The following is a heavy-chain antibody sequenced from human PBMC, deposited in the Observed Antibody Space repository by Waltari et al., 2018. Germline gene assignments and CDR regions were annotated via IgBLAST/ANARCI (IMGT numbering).Heavy chain of an antibody. CDR2: ITYDGSNK. D-gene: IGHD2-15*01. CDR3: VRDGLIHAADY. CDR1: GLTFSDYA. J-gene: IGHJ4*02. Sequence: QVQLAESGGGVVQPGGSLRLSCAASGLTFSDYAMHLVRQAPGKGLEWVTLITYDGSNKYYADSVKGRFTISRDNAKNSVYMQLNSLRDDDTAVYYCVRDGLIHAADYWGQGTLVSVSS. V-gene: IGHV3-33*01.